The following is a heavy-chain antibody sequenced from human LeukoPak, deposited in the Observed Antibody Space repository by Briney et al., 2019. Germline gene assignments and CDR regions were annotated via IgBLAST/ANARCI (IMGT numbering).Heavy chain of an antibody. Sequence: GGSLRLSCAASGFTFDDYAMHWVRQAPGKGLEWVSGISWNSGSIGYADSVKGRFTISRDNAKNSLYLQMNSLRAEDTAVYYCARVSSIQYYDFWSGYPPGFDYWGQGTLVTVSS. J-gene: IGHJ4*02. CDR2: ISWNSGSI. CDR3: ARVSSIQYYDFWSGYPPGFDY. D-gene: IGHD3-3*01. V-gene: IGHV3-9*01. CDR1: GFTFDDYA.